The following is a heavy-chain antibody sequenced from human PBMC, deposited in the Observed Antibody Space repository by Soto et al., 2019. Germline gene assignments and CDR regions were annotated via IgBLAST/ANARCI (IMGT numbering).Heavy chain of an antibody. Sequence: RSLTCTVSGGSISSGDYYWSWIRQPPGKGLEWIGYIYYSGSTYYNPSLKSRVTISVDTSKNQFSLKLSSVTAADTAVYYCARETGGSVSGVVIIPHFDYWGQGTLVTVSS. CDR2: IYYSGST. CDR1: GGSISSGDYY. CDR3: ARETGGSVSGVVIIPHFDY. V-gene: IGHV4-30-4*01. D-gene: IGHD3-3*01. J-gene: IGHJ4*02.